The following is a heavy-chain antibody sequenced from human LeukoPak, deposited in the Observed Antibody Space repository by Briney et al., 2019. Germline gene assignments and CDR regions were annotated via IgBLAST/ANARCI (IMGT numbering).Heavy chain of an antibody. CDR3: AKTHGYFDQ. CDR2: ISGSSETT. CDR1: GFTFSSYG. Sequence: PGGSLRLSCAASGFTFSSYGMTWLRQTPAKGLEWVSAISGSSETTYYSDSVKGRFTISRDNSKNTLFLQMNSLRVEDAAMYYCAKTHGYFDQWGQGTLVAVSS. V-gene: IGHV3-23*01. J-gene: IGHJ4*02. D-gene: IGHD3-22*01.